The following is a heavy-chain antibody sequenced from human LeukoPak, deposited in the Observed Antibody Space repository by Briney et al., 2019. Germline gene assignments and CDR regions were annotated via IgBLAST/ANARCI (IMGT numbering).Heavy chain of an antibody. CDR1: GGSFTGYY. Sequence: PSETLSLTCDVNGGSFTGYYWSWIRQPPGKGLEWIGEINHSGDTYYNPSLKSRLTMSEDTSKNQLSLILTSVTAADTAVYYCSRGRKGSSSWYGMDVWGNGTTVIVSS. CDR3: SRGRKGSSSWYGMDV. J-gene: IGHJ6*04. V-gene: IGHV4-34*01. D-gene: IGHD6-13*01. CDR2: INHSGDT.